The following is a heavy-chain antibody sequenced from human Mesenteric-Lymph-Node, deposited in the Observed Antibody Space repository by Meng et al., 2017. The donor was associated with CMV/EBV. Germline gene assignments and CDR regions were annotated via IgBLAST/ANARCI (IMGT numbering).Heavy chain of an antibody. D-gene: IGHD3-9*01. CDR1: GGSFSGYY. J-gene: IGHJ4*02. V-gene: IGHV4-34*01. Sequence: QVKLHQVGAGLLKPSETLSVTGAVYGGSFSGYYWNWIRQSPEKGLEWIGEINHSGSTTYNPSFTSRIIISVDTSTNQISLNMSSVTAADTAVYYCARGSSYDILTGYFDYWGQGALVTVSS. CDR2: INHSGST. CDR3: ARGSSYDILTGYFDY.